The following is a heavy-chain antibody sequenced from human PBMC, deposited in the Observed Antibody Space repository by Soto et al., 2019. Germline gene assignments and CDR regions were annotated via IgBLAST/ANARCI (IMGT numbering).Heavy chain of an antibody. D-gene: IGHD2-15*01. Sequence: QLRESGPGLVKPSGTLSLTCFVSGASISSTYWWSWVRQTPGKRLEWIGQIYHTGTTSYNPCLKNRVTISLDKSNNQSSLRLTSMTAADTAVYYCATLPPRIVVVMTDLPTWGQGTLVTVTS. J-gene: IGHJ5*02. CDR2: IYHTGTT. CDR1: GASISSTYW. V-gene: IGHV4-4*02. CDR3: ATLPPRIVVVMTDLPT.